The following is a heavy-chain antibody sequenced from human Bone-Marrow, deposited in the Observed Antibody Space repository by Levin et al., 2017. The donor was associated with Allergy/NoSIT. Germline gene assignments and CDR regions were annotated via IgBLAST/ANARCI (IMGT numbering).Heavy chain of an antibody. J-gene: IGHJ5*01. CDR2: IYYSGST. CDR3: ARQAVPAAMNGFDS. Sequence: SQTLSLTCTVSGASISSFYWSWIRQPPGKGLEWIGYIYYSGSTNYSPPLKSRVSMSADMSRNQVYLTMSSVTAADTAVYYCARQAVPAAMNGFDSWGQGTLVTVSS. D-gene: IGHD2-2*01. V-gene: IGHV4-59*08. CDR1: GASISSFY.